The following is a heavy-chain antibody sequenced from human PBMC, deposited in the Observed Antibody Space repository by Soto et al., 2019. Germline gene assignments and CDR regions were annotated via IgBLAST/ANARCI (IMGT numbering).Heavy chain of an antibody. CDR3: AKADRP. Sequence: QVQLVESGGGVVQPGRSLGLSCAASGFTFSSYGMHWVRQAPGKGLEWVAVISYDGSNKYYADSVKGRFTISRDNSKNTLYLQMNSLRAEDSAVYYCAKADRPWGQGTLVTVSS. CDR2: ISYDGSNK. V-gene: IGHV3-30*18. CDR1: GFTFSSYG. J-gene: IGHJ5*02.